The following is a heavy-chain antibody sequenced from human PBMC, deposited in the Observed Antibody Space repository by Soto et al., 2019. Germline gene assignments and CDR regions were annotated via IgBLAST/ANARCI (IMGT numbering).Heavy chain of an antibody. J-gene: IGHJ5*02. D-gene: IGHD3-22*01. CDR3: ARGLTTMNRGNWFDP. CDR2: ITHSGST. Sequence: PSETLSLTCAVYGGSFSGHYWSWIRQPPGKGLEWIGEITHSGSTNYKPSLKSRVTISVDTSKNQVSLKLSSVTAADTAVYYCARGLTTMNRGNWFDPWGQGTLVTVSS. V-gene: IGHV4-34*01. CDR1: GGSFSGHY.